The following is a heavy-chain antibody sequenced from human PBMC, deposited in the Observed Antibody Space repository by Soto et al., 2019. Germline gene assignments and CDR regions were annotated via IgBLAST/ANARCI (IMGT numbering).Heavy chain of an antibody. CDR1: GYTFTTYG. CDR3: ARAVDYYDSSGYYTHKYFQH. J-gene: IGHJ1*01. Sequence: QVQLVQSGGEVKKPGASVKVSCKASGYTFTTYGITWVRQGPGQGLEWMGWISAYNGNTNYAQKVQGRVTMTTDTSTSTAYMELRSLRSDDTAVYYCARAVDYYDSSGYYTHKYFQHWGQGTLFTVSS. D-gene: IGHD3-22*01. V-gene: IGHV1-18*01. CDR2: ISAYNGNT.